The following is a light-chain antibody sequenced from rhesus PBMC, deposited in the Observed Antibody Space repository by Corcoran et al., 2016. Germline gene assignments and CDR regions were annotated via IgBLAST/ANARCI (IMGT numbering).Light chain of an antibody. CDR3: LQYSSSPLT. J-gene: IGKJ4*01. CDR1: QGISSW. CDR2: KAS. Sequence: DIQMTQSPSSLSASVGDKVTITCRASQGISSWLAWYPQKPGKAPKLLIYKASSLQSGVPSRFSGRGSGTDFTLTIRSLQPEDFATYYCLQYSSSPLTFGGGTKVELK. V-gene: IGKV1-22*01.